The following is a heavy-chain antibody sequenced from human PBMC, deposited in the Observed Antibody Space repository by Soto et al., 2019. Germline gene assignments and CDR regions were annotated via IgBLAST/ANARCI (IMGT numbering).Heavy chain of an antibody. J-gene: IGHJ4*02. Sequence: QITLKESGPTLVKPTQPLTLTCTFSGFSLSTRDVGVGWIRQPPGKALEWLALLYWDDDHRYSPSLRRRLTLTKDTSKVQVVLTMSNMDPVDTATYYCALGSFWIFDYWGPGTLVTVSS. CDR1: GFSLSTRDVG. V-gene: IGHV2-5*02. D-gene: IGHD2-2*03. CDR2: LYWDDDH. CDR3: ALGSFWIFDY.